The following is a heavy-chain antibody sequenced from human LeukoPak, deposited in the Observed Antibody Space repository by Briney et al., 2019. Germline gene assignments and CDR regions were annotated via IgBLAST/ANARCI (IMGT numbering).Heavy chain of an antibody. CDR3: ARSYYYGSGSSLMGTYYYYYYMDV. D-gene: IGHD3-10*01. CDR1: GGSISSSSYY. Sequence: SETLSLTCTVSGGSISSSSYYWGWIRQPPGKGLEWIGSIYYSGSTYYNPSLKSRVTISVDTSKNQFSLKLSSVTAADTAVYYCARSYYYGSGSSLMGTYYYYYYMDVWGKGTTVTISS. CDR2: IYYSGST. V-gene: IGHV4-39*07. J-gene: IGHJ6*03.